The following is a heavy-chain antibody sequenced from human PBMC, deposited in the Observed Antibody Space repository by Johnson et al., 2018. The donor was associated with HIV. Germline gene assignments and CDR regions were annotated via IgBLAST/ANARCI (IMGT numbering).Heavy chain of an antibody. CDR3: ARVAALYDAFDI. CDR2: ISSSGSTI. V-gene: IGHV3-48*04. J-gene: IGHJ3*02. CDR1: GFTFSTYW. D-gene: IGHD2-15*01. Sequence: MLLVESGGGLVQPGGSLRLSCAASGFTFSTYWMTWVRQAPGKGLEWVSYISSSGSTIYYADSVKGRFTISRDNAKNSLYLQMNSLRAEDTAVYYCARVAALYDAFDIWGQGTMVTVSS.